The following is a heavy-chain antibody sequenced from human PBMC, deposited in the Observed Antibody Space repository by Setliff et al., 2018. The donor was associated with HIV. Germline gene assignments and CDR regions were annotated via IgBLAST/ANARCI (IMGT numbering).Heavy chain of an antibody. J-gene: IGHJ5*02. V-gene: IGHV1-69*05. D-gene: IGHD6-13*01. CDR2: IIPMYGVT. Sequence: SVKVSCKASGGTFSSYVISWVRQAPGQGPEWMGGIIPMYGVTNYAQKFQGRVTITTDESTSTAYMELSSLRSEDTAVYYYARYSSPNNWFDPWGQGTLVTVSS. CDR3: ARYSSPNNWFDP. CDR1: GGTFSSYV.